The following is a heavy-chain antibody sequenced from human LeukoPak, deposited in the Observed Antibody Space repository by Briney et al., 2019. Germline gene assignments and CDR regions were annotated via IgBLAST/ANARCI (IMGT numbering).Heavy chain of an antibody. V-gene: IGHV3-23*01. Sequence: GGSLRLSCAASGFTFSSYAMSWVRQAPGKGLEWVSAISGSGGSTYYADSVKGRFTISRDNSKNTLYLQMNSLRAEDTAVYYCAKGKVLRFLEWLLGGLNFDYWGQGALVTVSS. CDR3: AKGKVLRFLEWLLGGLNFDY. CDR1: GFTFSSYA. J-gene: IGHJ4*02. D-gene: IGHD3-3*01. CDR2: ISGSGGST.